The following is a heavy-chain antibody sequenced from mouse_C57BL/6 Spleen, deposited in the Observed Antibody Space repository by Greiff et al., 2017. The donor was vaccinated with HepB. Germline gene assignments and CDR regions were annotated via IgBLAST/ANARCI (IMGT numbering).Heavy chain of an antibody. V-gene: IGHV1-55*01. CDR1: GYTFTSYW. Sequence: QVHVKQPGAELVKPGASVKMSCKASGYTFTSYWITWVKQRPGQGLEWIGDIYPGSGSTNYNEKFKSKATLTVDTSSSTAYMQLSSLTSEDSAVYYCARLITTVVAHYYAMDYWGQGTSVTVSS. D-gene: IGHD1-1*01. CDR2: IYPGSGST. CDR3: ARLITTVVAHYYAMDY. J-gene: IGHJ4*01.